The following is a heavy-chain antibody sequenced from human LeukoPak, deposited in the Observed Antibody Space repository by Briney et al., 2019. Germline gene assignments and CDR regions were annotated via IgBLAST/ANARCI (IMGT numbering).Heavy chain of an antibody. CDR3: ARLWSTDCSGGSCPHQPNS. CDR1: GFTFSSYN. V-gene: IGHV4-39*01. CDR2: IHIGGST. D-gene: IGHD2-15*01. Sequence: GSLRLSCAASGFTFSSYNMNWVRQAPGKGLEWIGSIHIGGSTYYNPSFKSRVTISVDTSKNQFSLKLRSVTAADTAMYYCARLWSTDCSGGSCPHQPNSWGQGTLVTVSS. J-gene: IGHJ4*02.